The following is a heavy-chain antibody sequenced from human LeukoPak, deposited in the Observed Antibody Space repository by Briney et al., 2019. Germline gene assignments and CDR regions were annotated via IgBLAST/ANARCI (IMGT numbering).Heavy chain of an antibody. CDR3: ARDRDENWGLSDFDS. Sequence: GTSLRLSCTVSGFKFDDYAMHWVRQVPGQGLEWLSAISWNSGDIGYAAAVKGRFTISRDNAKRSLYLQMNSLRLDDSALYYRARDRDENWGLSDFDSWGQGTLVTVSS. V-gene: IGHV3-9*01. CDR2: ISWNSGDI. CDR1: GFKFDDYA. D-gene: IGHD7-27*01. J-gene: IGHJ4*02.